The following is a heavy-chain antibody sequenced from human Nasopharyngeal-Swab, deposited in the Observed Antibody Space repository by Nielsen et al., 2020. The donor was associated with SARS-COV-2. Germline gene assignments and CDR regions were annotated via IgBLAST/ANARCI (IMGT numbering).Heavy chain of an antibody. V-gene: IGHV3-30*03. D-gene: IGHD1-20*01. CDR2: ISYDGSNK. Sequence: GESLKISCAASGFTFSSYGMHWVRQAPGKGLEWVAVISYDGSNKYYADSENGRFTISRDNAKDSLYLQMNSLRAEDTGIYYCARDFDSWNDLDSWGQGTLVTVSS. CDR3: ARDFDSWNDLDS. J-gene: IGHJ4*02. CDR1: GFTFSSYG.